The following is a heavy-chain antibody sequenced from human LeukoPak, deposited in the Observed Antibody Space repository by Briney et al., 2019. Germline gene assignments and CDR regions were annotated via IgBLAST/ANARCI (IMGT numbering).Heavy chain of an antibody. D-gene: IGHD3-3*01. Sequence: GEPLKISCKASGYSFTSYWIGWVRQMPGKGLEWMGIIYPGDSDTRYSPSFQGQVTISADKSISTAYLQWSSLKASDTAMYYCARIRYYDFWSGYNYCWFDPWGQGTLVTVSS. V-gene: IGHV5-51*01. CDR1: GYSFTSYW. CDR3: ARIRYYDFWSGYNYCWFDP. CDR2: IYPGDSDT. J-gene: IGHJ5*02.